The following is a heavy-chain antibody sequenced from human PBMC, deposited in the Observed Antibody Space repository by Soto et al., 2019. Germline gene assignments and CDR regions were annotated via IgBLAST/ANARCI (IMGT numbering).Heavy chain of an antibody. CDR2: IYWDDDK. V-gene: IGHV2-5*02. CDR3: ANYVSTSPAGWFDP. CDR1: GLSLSTSGEA. D-gene: IGHD3-10*02. J-gene: IGHJ5*02. Sequence: QITLKESGPTLVKPTQTLTLTCTFSGLSLSTSGEAVGWIRQPPGKALEWLALIYWDDDKRYNPTLKTRLTITKDTSKNQVVLTLTNMDSVDTATYYCANYVSTSPAGWFDPWGQGILVTVSS.